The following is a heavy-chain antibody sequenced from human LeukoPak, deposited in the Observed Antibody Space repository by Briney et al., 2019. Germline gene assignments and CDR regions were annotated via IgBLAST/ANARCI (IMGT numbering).Heavy chain of an antibody. Sequence: ASVKVSCKVSGYTLTELSMHWVRQAPGKGLEWMGGFDPEDGETIYAQKFQGRVTMTEDTSTDTAYMELSSLRPEDTAVYYCATAHLAAAGTHFDYWGQGTLATVSS. CDR3: ATAHLAAAGTHFDY. J-gene: IGHJ4*02. V-gene: IGHV1-24*01. CDR1: GYTLTELS. CDR2: FDPEDGET. D-gene: IGHD6-13*01.